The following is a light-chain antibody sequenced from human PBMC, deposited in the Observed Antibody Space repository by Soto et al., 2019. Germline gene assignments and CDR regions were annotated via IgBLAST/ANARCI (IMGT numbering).Light chain of an antibody. CDR1: QSVSRN. CDR3: QQYNNWPPT. Sequence: EVVMTQSPATLSVSPGERATLSCRASQSVSRNLAWYQQKPGQTPRLLIYGASTRATGIPATFSGSGSGTEFTLTISSLQSEDFAFYYCQQYNNWPPTFGQGTKVDI. V-gene: IGKV3-15*01. CDR2: GAS. J-gene: IGKJ1*01.